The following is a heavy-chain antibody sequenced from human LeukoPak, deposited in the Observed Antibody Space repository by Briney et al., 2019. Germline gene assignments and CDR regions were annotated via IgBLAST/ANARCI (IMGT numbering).Heavy chain of an antibody. CDR2: ISGSGGNT. V-gene: IGHV3-23*01. D-gene: IGHD3-22*01. CDR1: GFTFSSYA. Sequence: GGSLRLSCVASGFTFSSYAMNWVRQAPGKGLEWVSLISGSGGNTYYADSVKGRFTISRDNAKNTLYLQMNSLRAEDTAVYYCSIITDFDYWGQGTLVTVSS. J-gene: IGHJ4*02. CDR3: SIITDFDY.